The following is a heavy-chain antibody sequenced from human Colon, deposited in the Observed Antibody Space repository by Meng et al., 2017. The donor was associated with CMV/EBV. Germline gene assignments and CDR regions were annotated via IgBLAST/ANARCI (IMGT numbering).Heavy chain of an antibody. CDR3: ARAPYSGDHLTNDV. Sequence: ASVKVSCKASGYTFTDYYIHWVRQAPGQGLEWMGWINTYSGGTYYAQKFQGRVTMTRDTSITTAYMELGRLTSDDTAVYFCARAPYSGDHLTNDVWGQGTLVTVSS. J-gene: IGHJ4*02. D-gene: IGHD4-11*01. CDR2: INTYSGGT. V-gene: IGHV1-2*02. CDR1: GYTFTDYY.